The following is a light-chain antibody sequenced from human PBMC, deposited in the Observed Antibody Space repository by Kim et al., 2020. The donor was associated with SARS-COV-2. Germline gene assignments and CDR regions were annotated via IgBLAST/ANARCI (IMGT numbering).Light chain of an antibody. J-gene: IGKJ1*01. Sequence: SVSPGEGAALSCRASQSVSNNLAWYQQKPGQAPRLLIYGASTRATGVPARFSGSGSGTEFTLTISSLQSEDFAVYYCQQYNNWWTFGQGTKVDIK. V-gene: IGKV3-15*01. CDR1: QSVSNN. CDR2: GAS. CDR3: QQYNNWWT.